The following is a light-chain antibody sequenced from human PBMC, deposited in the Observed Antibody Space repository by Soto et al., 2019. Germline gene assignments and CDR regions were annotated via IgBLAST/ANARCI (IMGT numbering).Light chain of an antibody. CDR2: EVS. CDR1: SSDVGSYNL. Sequence: QSVLTQPASVSGSPGQSITISCTGTSSDVGSYNLVSWYQQHPGKAPKLMIYEVSKRPSGVSNRFSGSKSGNTASLTISGLQAEDEADYYCCSYAGSSTLWVFGGGTKRTVL. CDR3: CSYAGSSTLWV. V-gene: IGLV2-23*02. J-gene: IGLJ3*02.